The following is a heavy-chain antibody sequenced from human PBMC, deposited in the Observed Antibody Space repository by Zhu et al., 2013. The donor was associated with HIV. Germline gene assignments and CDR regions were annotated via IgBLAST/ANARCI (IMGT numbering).Heavy chain of an antibody. D-gene: IGHD2-8*01. Sequence: QVQLVQSGAEVKKPGSSVKVSCKASGGTFSSYAISWVRQAPGQGLEWMGGIIPIFGTANYAQKFQGRVTITADESTSTAYMELSSLRSEDTAVYYCARGDIVLMVYADRYYYYGMDVWGQGTTVTVSS. CDR3: ARGDIVLMVYADRYYYYGMDV. J-gene: IGHJ6*02. CDR1: GGTFSSYA. CDR2: IIPIFGTA. V-gene: IGHV1-69*01.